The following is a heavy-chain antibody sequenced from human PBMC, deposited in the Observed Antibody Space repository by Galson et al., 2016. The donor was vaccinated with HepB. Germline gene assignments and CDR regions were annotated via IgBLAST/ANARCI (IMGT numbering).Heavy chain of an antibody. V-gene: IGHV3-23*01. CDR3: VADHGGLDCFDF. CDR2: ISDSGANT. J-gene: IGHJ3*01. CDR1: GFTLSAYA. D-gene: IGHD4-23*01. Sequence: SLRLSCAASGFTLSAYAMAWARQAPGRGLEWVSGISDSGANTCYADSVRGRFSISRDDSKSTLYLQMTNLRVEDTALYYCVADHGGLDCFDFWGRGTMVTVSS.